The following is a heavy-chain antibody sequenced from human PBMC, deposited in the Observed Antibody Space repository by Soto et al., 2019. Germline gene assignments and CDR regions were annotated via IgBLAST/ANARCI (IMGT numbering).Heavy chain of an antibody. D-gene: IGHD2-8*01. V-gene: IGHV4-4*02. Sequence: SETLSLTCGVSGASISSRNWWSWVRQSPAKGLEWIGEIYHTGTTNYNPSLKSRVTLSVDKSKNQFSLTLTSVTAADTAVYYCVKPSIVPLNWFDPWGQGALVTVSS. J-gene: IGHJ5*02. CDR2: IYHTGTT. CDR3: VKPSIVPLNWFDP. CDR1: GASISSRNW.